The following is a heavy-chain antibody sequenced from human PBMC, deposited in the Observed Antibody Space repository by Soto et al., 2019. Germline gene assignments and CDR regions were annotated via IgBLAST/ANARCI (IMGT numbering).Heavy chain of an antibody. D-gene: IGHD4-17*01. Sequence: QVQLVQSGAEVKKPGSSVKVSCKASGGTFSSYAISWVRQAPGQGLEWMGGIIPIFGTANYAQKFQGRVTITEDESTSTAYRELSSLRSEHKVVYYCARPRVRVRRYGDYNFDYWGQGTLVTVSS. CDR1: GGTFSSYA. CDR2: IIPIFGTA. V-gene: IGHV1-69*19. J-gene: IGHJ4*02. CDR3: ARPRVRVRRYGDYNFDY.